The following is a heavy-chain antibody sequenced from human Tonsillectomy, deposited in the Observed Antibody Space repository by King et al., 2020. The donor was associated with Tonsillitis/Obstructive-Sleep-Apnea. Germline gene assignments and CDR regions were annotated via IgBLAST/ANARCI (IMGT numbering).Heavy chain of an antibody. J-gene: IGHJ3*02. CDR3: ARDFTDGNNYWNAFDI. Sequence: VQLQESGPGLVKPSQTLSLTCTVSGGSISSGGYYWSWIRQHPGKGLEWIGDIYYSGSTYCNPSLKSRVTISVDTSTNXFSLKLSSVTAADTAVYYCARDFTDGNNYWNAFDIWGQGXMVTVSS. D-gene: IGHD5-24*01. CDR1: GGSISSGGYY. CDR2: IYYSGST. V-gene: IGHV4-31*03.